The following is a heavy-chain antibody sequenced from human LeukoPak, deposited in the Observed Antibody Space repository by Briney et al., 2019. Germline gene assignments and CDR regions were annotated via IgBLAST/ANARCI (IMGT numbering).Heavy chain of an antibody. Sequence: ASVKVSCKASGYTFTGFYIHWLRQAPGQGLEWMGWINTNTGNPTHAQGFTGRFVFSLDTSVSTAYLQISSLKAEDTAVYYCARGRGAVAGTGNTYYFDYWGQGTLVTVSS. D-gene: IGHD6-19*01. CDR2: INTNTGNP. CDR3: ARGRGAVAGTGNTYYFDY. CDR1: GYTFTGFY. J-gene: IGHJ4*02. V-gene: IGHV7-4-1*02.